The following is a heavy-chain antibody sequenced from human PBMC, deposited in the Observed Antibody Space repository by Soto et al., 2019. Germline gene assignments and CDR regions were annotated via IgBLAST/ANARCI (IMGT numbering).Heavy chain of an antibody. D-gene: IGHD1-26*01. CDR1: GGTFSSYA. V-gene: IGHV1-69*13. CDR2: IIAIFGTA. J-gene: IGHJ3*01. CDR3: ARERGGAIIVGVTGTFDV. Sequence: SVKVSCKASGGTFSSYAISWVRQAPGQGLEWMGGIIAIFGTANYAQKFQGRVTITADESTSTVYMELSSLRSDDTAVYYCARERGGAIIVGVTGTFDVWGQGTSVTVSS.